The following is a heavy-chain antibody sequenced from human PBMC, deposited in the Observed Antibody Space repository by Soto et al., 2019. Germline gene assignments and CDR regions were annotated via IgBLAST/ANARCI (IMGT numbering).Heavy chain of an antibody. Sequence: WETLSLTCTVPDDSISSYYWSWIRQPAGKELEWIGRIYTSGSTNYNPSLKSRVTMSVDTSKNQFSLKLSSVTAADTAVYYCASQYCSSTICYPDPYGHYGYYFDYWGQGTLVTVSS. CDR3: ASQYCSSTICYPDPYGHYGYYFDY. D-gene: IGHD2-2*01. CDR2: IYTSGST. CDR1: DDSISSYY. V-gene: IGHV4-4*07. J-gene: IGHJ4*02.